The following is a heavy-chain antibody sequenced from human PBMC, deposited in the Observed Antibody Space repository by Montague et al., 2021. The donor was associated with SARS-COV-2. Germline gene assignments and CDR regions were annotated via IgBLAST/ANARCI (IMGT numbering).Heavy chain of an antibody. CDR1: GDSISTSTFY. CDR2: ISYNGRT. Sequence: TLSLTCSVSGDSISTSTFYWGWIRQSPGKGLEWIGTISYNGRTFYNPSLRSRLTISVDPSENQFSLKLNSVTAADTAVYYCTRLALLVAGGIGCFDPWGQGTLVTVSS. D-gene: IGHD1-1*01. CDR3: TRLALLVAGGIGCFDP. V-gene: IGHV4-39*01. J-gene: IGHJ5*02.